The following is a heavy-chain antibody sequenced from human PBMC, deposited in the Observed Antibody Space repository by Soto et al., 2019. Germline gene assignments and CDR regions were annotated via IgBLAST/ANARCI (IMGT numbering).Heavy chain of an antibody. V-gene: IGHV3-21*01. J-gene: IGHJ4*02. D-gene: IGHD6-13*01. CDR2: FTSGSGYI. CDR1: GFTFSSYS. CDR3: ARGPQSIESSSCYDY. Sequence: EVQLVESGGGLVKPGGSLRLSCAASGFTFSSYSMNWVRQAPGKGLEWVSSFTSGSGYIYYADSLKGRFTISRDNAKNSLYLQMNSLTAEDTAVYYCARGPQSIESSSCYDYWGQGTLVTVSS.